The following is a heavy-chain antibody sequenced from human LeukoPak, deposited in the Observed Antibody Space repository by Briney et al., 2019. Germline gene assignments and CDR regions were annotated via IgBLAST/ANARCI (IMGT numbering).Heavy chain of an antibody. V-gene: IGHV1-46*01. Sequence: GSVKVSCKASGYTFTSYYMHWVRPAPGQGREWMGIINTSGGSTTYAQKFQGRVSMTRDTSTSTVYLEVSSLRSEDTAVYYCARSQGGNTLWFDPWGQGTLVTVSS. CDR3: ARSQGGNTLWFDP. D-gene: IGHD4-23*01. CDR2: INTSGGST. CDR1: GYTFTSYY. J-gene: IGHJ5*02.